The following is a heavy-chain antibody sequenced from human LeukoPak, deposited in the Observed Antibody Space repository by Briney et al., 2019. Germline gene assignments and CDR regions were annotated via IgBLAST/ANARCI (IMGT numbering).Heavy chain of an antibody. D-gene: IGHD6-13*01. CDR2: IYHSGST. Sequence: SETLSLTCAVSGGFISSSNWWSWVRQPPGKGLEWIGEIYHSGSTNYNPSLKSRVTISVDKSKNQFSLKLSSVTAADTAVYYCARGTLKAAATDFDYWGQGTLVTVPS. CDR3: ARGTLKAAATDFDY. V-gene: IGHV4-4*02. CDR1: GGFISSSNW. J-gene: IGHJ4*02.